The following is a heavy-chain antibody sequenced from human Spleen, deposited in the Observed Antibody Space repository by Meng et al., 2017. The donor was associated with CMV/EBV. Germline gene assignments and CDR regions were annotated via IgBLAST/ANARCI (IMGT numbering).Heavy chain of an antibody. CDR2: ISSGSSYI. J-gene: IGHJ4*02. V-gene: IGHV3-21*01. D-gene: IGHD1-26*01. CDR1: EFTFSSHW. Sequence: LSCVVSEFTFSSHWMTWVRQAPGKGLEWVSSISSGSSYIYYADSVKGRFTISRDNAKNSLYLQMNSLRAEDTAVYYCARQPGVGATHWGQGTLVTVSS. CDR3: ARQPGVGATH.